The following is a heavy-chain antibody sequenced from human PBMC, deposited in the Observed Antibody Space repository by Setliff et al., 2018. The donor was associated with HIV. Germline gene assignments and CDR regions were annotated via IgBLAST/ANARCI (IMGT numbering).Heavy chain of an antibody. V-gene: IGHV3-23*01. J-gene: IGHJ4*03. CDR3: ARSPQGGYFDY. Sequence: GGSLRLSCAASGFTFSTYSMNWVRQAPGKGLEWVSVISGSGGSTFYADSVKGRFTISRDNSKNTLYLQMNSLRAEDTAVYHCARSPQGGYFDYWGQGTLVTVSS. CDR2: ISGSGGST. CDR1: GFTFSTYS.